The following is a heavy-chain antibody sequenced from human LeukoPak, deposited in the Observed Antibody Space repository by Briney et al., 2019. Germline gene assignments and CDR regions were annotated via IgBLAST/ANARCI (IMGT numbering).Heavy chain of an antibody. CDR3: AREVAGTFDY. Sequence: SETLSLTCTVSGGSISSYYWSWIRQPPGKGLEWIGYIYYSGSTNYNPSLKSRVTISVDTSKNQFSLKLSSVTAADTAVYYCAREVAGTFDYWGQGTLVTVSS. CDR2: IYYSGST. J-gene: IGHJ4*02. V-gene: IGHV4-59*01. CDR1: GGSISSYY. D-gene: IGHD6-19*01.